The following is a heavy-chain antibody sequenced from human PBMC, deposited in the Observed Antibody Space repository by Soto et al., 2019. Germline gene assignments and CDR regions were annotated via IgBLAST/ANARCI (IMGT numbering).Heavy chain of an antibody. CDR3: ARDHIVVVPAARGYYYYGMDV. D-gene: IGHD2-2*01. V-gene: IGHV3-48*03. Sequence: VGSLRLSCAASGFTFSSYEMNWVRQAPGKGLEWVSYISSSGSTIYYADSVKGRFTISRDNAKNSLYLQMNSLRAEDTAVYYCARDHIVVVPAARGYYYYGMDVWGQGTTVTVSS. J-gene: IGHJ6*02. CDR2: ISSSGSTI. CDR1: GFTFSSYE.